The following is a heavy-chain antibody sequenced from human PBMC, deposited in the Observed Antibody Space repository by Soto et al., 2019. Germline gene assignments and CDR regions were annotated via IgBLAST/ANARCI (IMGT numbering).Heavy chain of an antibody. CDR3: AKVSSCFDY. J-gene: IGHJ4*02. D-gene: IGHD6-13*01. CDR2: ISGSGGST. CDR1: S. V-gene: IGHV3-23*01. Sequence: SMSWVRQAPGKGLEWVSAISGSGGSTYYADSVKGRFTISRDNSKNTLYLQMNSLRAEDTAVYYCAKVSSCFDYWGQGTLVTVSS.